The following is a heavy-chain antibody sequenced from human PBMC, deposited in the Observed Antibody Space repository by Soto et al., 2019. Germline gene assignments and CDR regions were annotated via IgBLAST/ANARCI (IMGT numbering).Heavy chain of an antibody. CDR3: ARDRELDIAREYFGY. Sequence: QVQLVGSGGGVVQPWKSLSVSCAASGFTFRSYGMHWVRQAPGKGLEWVAVIWYDGRNTNYADSVKGRFTISRDNSKNTLYLQMNSLRGEDTAVYYCARDRELDIAREYFGYWGQGTLVTVSS. CDR1: GFTFRSYG. J-gene: IGHJ4*02. CDR2: IWYDGRNT. D-gene: IGHD5-12*01. V-gene: IGHV3-33*01.